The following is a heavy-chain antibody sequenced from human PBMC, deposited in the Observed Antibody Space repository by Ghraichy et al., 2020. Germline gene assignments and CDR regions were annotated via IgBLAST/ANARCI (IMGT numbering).Heavy chain of an antibody. J-gene: IGHJ1*01. Sequence: GGSLRLSCAASGFTFSSSAMHWVRQAPGKGLEWVAVISYDGSNKYYADSVKGRFTISRDNSKNTLYLQMNSLRAEDTAVFYCASPLPDYDFWSGGLLAECFQHWGQGTLVTVSS. CDR2: ISYDGSNK. D-gene: IGHD3-3*01. CDR1: GFTFSSSA. CDR3: ASPLPDYDFWSGGLLAECFQH. V-gene: IGHV3-30-3*01.